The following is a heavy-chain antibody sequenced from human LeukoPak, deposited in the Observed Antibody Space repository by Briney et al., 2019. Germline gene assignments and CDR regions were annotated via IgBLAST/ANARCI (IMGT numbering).Heavy chain of an antibody. CDR1: GFTFSSYS. V-gene: IGHV3-21*01. CDR3: ARASADAFDI. J-gene: IGHJ3*02. Sequence: GGSLRLSCATSGFTFSSYSMNWVRQAPGKGLEWVSSISSSSSYIHYADSVKGRFTISRDNAKNSLYLQMNSLRAEDTAVYYCARASADAFDIWGQGTMVTVSS. CDR2: ISSSSSYI.